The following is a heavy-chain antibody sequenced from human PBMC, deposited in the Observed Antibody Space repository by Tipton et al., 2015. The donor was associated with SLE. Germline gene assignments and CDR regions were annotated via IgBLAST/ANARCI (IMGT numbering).Heavy chain of an antibody. V-gene: IGHV4-38-2*01. J-gene: IGHJ6*02. CDR1: GYSISGGYY. CDR2: IYHSGST. D-gene: IGHD6-19*01. Sequence: TLSLTCAVSGYSISGGYYWGWIRQPPGKGLEWIGSIYHSGSTYYNPSLKSRVTISVDTSKNQFSLKLSSVTAADTAVYYCARAAGSDYYGMDVWGQGTTVTVSS. CDR3: ARAAGSDYYGMDV.